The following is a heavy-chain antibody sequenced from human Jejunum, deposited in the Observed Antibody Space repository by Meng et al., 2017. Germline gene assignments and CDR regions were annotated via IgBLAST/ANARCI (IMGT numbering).Heavy chain of an antibody. Sequence: GESLKISCAASGFIFSNYWMTWVRQAPGKGLEWVACTNQDGSHKYSVDSVKGRFTISRDNAKNSLYLQMSSLRAEDTAVYYCATVRDGYIYEARGSWGQGTTVTVSS. V-gene: IGHV3-7*01. CDR2: TNQDGSHK. J-gene: IGHJ6*02. D-gene: IGHD5-18*01. CDR3: ATVRDGYIYEARGS. CDR1: GFIFSNYW.